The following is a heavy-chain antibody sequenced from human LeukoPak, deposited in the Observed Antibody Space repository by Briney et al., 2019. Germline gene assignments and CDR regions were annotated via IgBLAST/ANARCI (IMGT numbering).Heavy chain of an antibody. CDR3: ARYIVSYPHDAFDI. J-gene: IGHJ3*02. V-gene: IGHV4-34*01. Sequence: NPSETLSLTCAVYGGSFSGYYWSWIRQPPGKGLEWIGEINHSGSTNYDPSLKSRVTISVDTSKKQFSLKLSSVTAADTAFYYCARYIVSYPHDAFDIWGQGTVVTVSS. CDR1: GGSFSGYY. CDR2: INHSGST. D-gene: IGHD1-26*01.